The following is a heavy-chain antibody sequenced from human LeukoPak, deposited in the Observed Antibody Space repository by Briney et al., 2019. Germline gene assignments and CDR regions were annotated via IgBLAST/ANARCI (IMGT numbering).Heavy chain of an antibody. CDR3: ARTHCSGGSCLYGMDV. J-gene: IGHJ6*02. Sequence: GGSLRLSCAASGFTSSSYSMNWVRQAPGKGLEWVSSISSSSSYIYYADSVKGRFTISRDNAKNSLYLQMNSLRAEDTAVYYCARTHCSGGSCLYGMDVWGQGTTVTVSS. CDR1: GFTSSSYS. V-gene: IGHV3-21*01. D-gene: IGHD2-15*01. CDR2: ISSSSSYI.